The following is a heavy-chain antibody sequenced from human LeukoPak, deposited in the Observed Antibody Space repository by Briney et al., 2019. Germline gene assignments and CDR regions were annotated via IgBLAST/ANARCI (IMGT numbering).Heavy chain of an antibody. CDR3: ASPYYYDTSGYFIAGGAFDI. Sequence: SETLSLTCTVSGGSISSHYWSWIRQPPGKGLEWIGYIHNSGSTNYNPSLKSRVTMSVDTSKNQFSLKLSSVTAADTAVYYCASPYYYDTSGYFIAGGAFDIWGQGTKVTASS. D-gene: IGHD3-22*01. CDR2: IHNSGST. V-gene: IGHV4-59*11. CDR1: GGSISSHY. J-gene: IGHJ3*02.